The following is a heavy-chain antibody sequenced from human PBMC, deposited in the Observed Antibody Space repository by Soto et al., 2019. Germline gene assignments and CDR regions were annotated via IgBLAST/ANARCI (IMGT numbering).Heavy chain of an antibody. J-gene: IGHJ5*02. D-gene: IGHD2-21*02. CDR2: VYHTGDT. CDR3: AREIVTAGGNNYFDP. V-gene: IGHV4-4*01. Sequence: SGGTVASSHWWSWVRQSPGRGLEWIGNVYHTGDTNFNPSLQSRVTFSVDKSNNQFSLRLTSVTAADTAVYFCAREIVTAGGNNYFDPWGPGTLVTVSS. CDR1: GGTVASSHW.